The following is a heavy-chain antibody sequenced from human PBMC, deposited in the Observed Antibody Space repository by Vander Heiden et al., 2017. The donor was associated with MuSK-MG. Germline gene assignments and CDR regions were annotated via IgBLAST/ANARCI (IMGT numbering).Heavy chain of an antibody. CDR2: ISSSSSYI. CDR3: ARGVHSLRYFDWLSPFDY. J-gene: IGHJ4*02. CDR1: GFTFSSYS. Sequence: EVQLVESGGGLVKPGGSLRLSCAASGFTFSSYSMNWVRQAPGKGLEWVSSISSSSSYIYYADSVKGRFTISRDNAKNSLYLQMNSLRAEDTAVYYCARGVHSLRYFDWLSPFDYWGQGTLVTVSS. D-gene: IGHD3-9*01. V-gene: IGHV3-21*01.